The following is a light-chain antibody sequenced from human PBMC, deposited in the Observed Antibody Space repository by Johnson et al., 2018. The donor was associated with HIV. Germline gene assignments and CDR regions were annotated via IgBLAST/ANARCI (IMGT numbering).Light chain of an antibody. CDR1: SSNIGNKY. V-gene: IGLV1-51*02. J-gene: IGLJ1*01. CDR3: GTWDTSLSPGGV. CDR2: ENT. Sequence: QSVLTQPPSVSAAPGQKVTISCSGSSSNIGNKYVSWYQQLPGTAPKLLIYENTKRPSGIPDRFSGSKSGTPATLALTGLPTGDEADYYSGTWDTSLSPGGVFGSGTKVTVL.